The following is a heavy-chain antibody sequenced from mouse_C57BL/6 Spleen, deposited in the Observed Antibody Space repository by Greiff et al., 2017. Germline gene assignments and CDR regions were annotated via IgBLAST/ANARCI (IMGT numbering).Heavy chain of an antibody. Sequence: EVKLMESGGGLVKPGGSLKLSCAASGFTFSDYGMHWVRQAPEKGLEWVAYISSGSSTIYYADTVKGRFTISRDNAKNTLFLQMTRMRSEDTAMYYCAREEDGNYDYFDYWGQGTTLTVSS. CDR1: GFTFSDYG. D-gene: IGHD2-1*01. CDR2: ISSGSSTI. CDR3: AREEDGNYDYFDY. V-gene: IGHV5-17*01. J-gene: IGHJ2*01.